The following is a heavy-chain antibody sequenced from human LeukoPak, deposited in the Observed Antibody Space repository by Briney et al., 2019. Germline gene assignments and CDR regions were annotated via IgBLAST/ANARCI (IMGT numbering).Heavy chain of an antibody. J-gene: IGHJ5*02. CDR2: IYPGDSDT. CDR3: ARRTSARHWFDP. V-gene: IGHV5-51*01. CDR1: GYSFTNYW. Sequence: GESLKISCKGSGYSFTNYWIDWVRQVPGKGLEWMGIIYPGDSDTRYSPSFRGQVTISDDKSINTAYLQWNSLQASDTAMYYCARRTSARHWFDPWGQGTLVTVSS.